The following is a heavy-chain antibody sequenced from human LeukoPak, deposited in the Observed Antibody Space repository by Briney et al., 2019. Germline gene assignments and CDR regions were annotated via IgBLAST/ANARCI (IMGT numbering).Heavy chain of an antibody. D-gene: IGHD1-14*01. CDR3: ARGVEPLAANTLAY. Sequence: GGCVRLSCAASGFTVITNDMTWVRQAPGKGLEWVSVLYSDGNTKYAESVQGRFTISRDNSKNTLYLEMNSLSPDDTAVYYCARGVEPLAANTLAYWGQGTLVTVSS. CDR2: LYSDGNT. V-gene: IGHV3-53*01. J-gene: IGHJ4*02. CDR1: GFTVITND.